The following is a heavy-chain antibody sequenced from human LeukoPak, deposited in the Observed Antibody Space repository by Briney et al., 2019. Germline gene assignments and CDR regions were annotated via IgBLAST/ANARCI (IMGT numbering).Heavy chain of an antibody. V-gene: IGHV1-69*04. CDR1: GGTFSRYG. D-gene: IGHD3-16*01. CDR2: IIHILGIA. Sequence: SVKVSCKASGGTFSRYGMSWVRQAPGQGLEWMGGIIHILGIANYAQKFQGRVTITADKSTTTAYMELSSLRSEDTAVYFCARGFESSTSYVSDFDFWGQGSPVTVSS. CDR3: ARGFESSTSYVSDFDF. J-gene: IGHJ4*02.